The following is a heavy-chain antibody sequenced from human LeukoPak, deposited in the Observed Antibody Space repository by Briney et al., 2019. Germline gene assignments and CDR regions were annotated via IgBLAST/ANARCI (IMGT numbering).Heavy chain of an antibody. D-gene: IGHD2-21*01. V-gene: IGHV1-2*06. CDR3: ARGISGGFDL. Sequence: ASVKVSCKASGYTFCDYFIHWVRQAPGQGLQWMGRVNPNSGDTNYIQKFRGRVTMTRDTSISTVYMEVNSLRSDDTAIFYCARGISGGFDLWGQGTLVTVSS. CDR1: GYTFCDYF. CDR2: VNPNSGDT. J-gene: IGHJ5*02.